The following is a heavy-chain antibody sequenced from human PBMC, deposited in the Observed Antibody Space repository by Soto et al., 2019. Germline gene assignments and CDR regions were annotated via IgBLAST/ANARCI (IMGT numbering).Heavy chain of an antibody. V-gene: IGHV4-30-4*01. CDR1: GGSISSGDYY. CDR3: ARDGGPLWQIERPLQYDYYYGMDV. Sequence: SETLSLTCTVSGGSISSGDYYWSWIRQPPGKGLEWIGYIYYSGSTYYNPSLKSRVTISVDTSKNQFSLKLSSVTAADTAVYYCARDGGPLWQIERPLQYDYYYGMDVWGQGTTVTVSS. CDR2: IYYSGST. J-gene: IGHJ6*02. D-gene: IGHD1-1*01.